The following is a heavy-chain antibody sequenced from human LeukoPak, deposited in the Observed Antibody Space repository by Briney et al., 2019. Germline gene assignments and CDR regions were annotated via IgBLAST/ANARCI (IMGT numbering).Heavy chain of an antibody. CDR2: INPNSGGT. CDR3: ARDRLRETEAFDI. V-gene: IGHV1-2*02. D-gene: IGHD6-6*01. J-gene: IGHJ3*02. Sequence: ASVKVSFKASGYTFTSYDINWVRQAPGQGLEWMGWINPNSGGTNYAQKFQGRVTMTRDTSISTAYMELSRLRSDDTAVYYCARDRLRETEAFDIWGQGTMVTVSS. CDR1: GYTFTSYD.